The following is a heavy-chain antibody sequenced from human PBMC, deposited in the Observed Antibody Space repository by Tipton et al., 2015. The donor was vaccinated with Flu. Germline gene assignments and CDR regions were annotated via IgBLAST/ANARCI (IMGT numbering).Heavy chain of an antibody. CDR2: IYPAGGGI. V-gene: IGHV1-46*01. CDR1: GYTFTSYN. D-gene: IGHD3-22*01. J-gene: IGHJ4*02. CDR3: ARGSVEHYYDNSNYGSFDY. Sequence: QLVQSGAEVKKPGASVKVSCKASGYTFTSYNMHWVRQAPGQGLEWMGIIYPAGGGISYAQKFQGRVIMTRDRSTGTVHMELSSLKSDDTAMYYCARGSVEHYYDNSNYGSFDYWGQGTLVTVSS.